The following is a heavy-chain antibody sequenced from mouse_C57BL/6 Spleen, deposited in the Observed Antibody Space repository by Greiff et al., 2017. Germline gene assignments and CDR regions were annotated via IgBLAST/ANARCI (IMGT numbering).Heavy chain of an antibody. CDR1: GYTFTSYW. CDR3: ARGDYSNYEFAY. J-gene: IGHJ3*01. D-gene: IGHD2-5*01. Sequence: QVQLQQPGAELVRPGSSVKLSCKASGYTFTSYWMDWVKQRPGQGLEWIGNIYPSDSETHYNQKFKDKATLPVDTSSSTAYMQLSSLTSEDSAVYYCARGDYSNYEFAYWGQGTLVTVSA. CDR2: IYPSDSET. V-gene: IGHV1-61*01.